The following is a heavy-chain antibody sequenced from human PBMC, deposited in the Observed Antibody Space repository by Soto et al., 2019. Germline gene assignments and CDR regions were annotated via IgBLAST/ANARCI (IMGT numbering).Heavy chain of an antibody. CDR1: GFTVSSNY. Sequence: EVPLVESGGGLVQPGGSLRLSCAASGFTVSSNYMSWVRQAPGKGLGWVSVIYSGGTTYYADSVKGRFTISKDNSKNPLYLQMNSLRAEDTAVYYCAKNGDSSDYRGWFDPWGQGTLVTVSS. D-gene: IGHD3-22*01. V-gene: IGHV3-66*01. CDR2: IYSGGTT. J-gene: IGHJ5*02. CDR3: AKNGDSSDYRGWFDP.